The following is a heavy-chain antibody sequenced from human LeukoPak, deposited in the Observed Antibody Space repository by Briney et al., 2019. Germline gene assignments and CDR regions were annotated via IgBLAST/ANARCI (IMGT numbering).Heavy chain of an antibody. J-gene: IGHJ4*02. CDR3: ARGRWELRFDD. CDR2: INHSGST. Sequence: SETLSLTCTVSGGSISSYYWSWIRQPPGKGLEWIGEINHSGSTNYNPSLKSRVTISVDTSKNQFSLKLNSVTAADTAVYCCARGRWELRFDDWGQGTLVTVSS. D-gene: IGHD1-26*01. CDR1: GGSISSYY. V-gene: IGHV4-34*01.